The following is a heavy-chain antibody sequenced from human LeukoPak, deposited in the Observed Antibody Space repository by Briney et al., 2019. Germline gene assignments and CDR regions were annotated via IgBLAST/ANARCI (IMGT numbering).Heavy chain of an antibody. CDR2: IKHDGDEK. CDR3: ARDRAYYDY. CDR1: GFTFSSHW. D-gene: IGHD4/OR15-4a*01. J-gene: IGHJ4*02. Sequence: PGGSLRLSCTASGFTFSSHWMSWVRQAPGKGLEWVANIKHDGDEKSYADSVKGRFIISRDNAETSLFLQMNSLRAEDTAVYYCARDRAYYDYLGQGTLVTVSS. V-gene: IGHV3-7*01.